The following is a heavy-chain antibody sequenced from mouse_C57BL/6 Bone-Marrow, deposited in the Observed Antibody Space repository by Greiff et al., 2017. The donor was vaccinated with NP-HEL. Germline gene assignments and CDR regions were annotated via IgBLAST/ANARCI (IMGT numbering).Heavy chain of an antibody. CDR3: TRWLLRYFDY. J-gene: IGHJ2*01. CDR2: ISSGGDYI. D-gene: IGHD2-3*01. CDR1: GFTFSSYA. V-gene: IGHV5-9-1*02. Sequence: EVKLMESGEGLVKPGGSLKLSCAASGFTFSSYAMSWVRQTPEKRLEWVAYISSGGDYIYYADTVKGRFTITRDNARNTLYLQMSSLKSEDTAMYYCTRWLLRYFDYWGQGTTLTVSS.